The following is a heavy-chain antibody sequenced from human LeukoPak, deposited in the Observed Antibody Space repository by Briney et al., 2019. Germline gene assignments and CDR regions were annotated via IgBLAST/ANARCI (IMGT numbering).Heavy chain of an antibody. J-gene: IGHJ3*02. CDR3: ARDTGDSSGFAFDI. V-gene: IGHV4-61*02. Sequence: SQTLSLTCTVSGDSISSSNYYWTWIRQPAGKGLEWIGRIYISGSTNYNPSLKSRVTISVDTSKNQFSLKLTSVTAADTAVYYCARDTGDSSGFAFDIWGQGTMVTVSS. CDR2: IYISGST. D-gene: IGHD3-22*01. CDR1: GDSISSSNYY.